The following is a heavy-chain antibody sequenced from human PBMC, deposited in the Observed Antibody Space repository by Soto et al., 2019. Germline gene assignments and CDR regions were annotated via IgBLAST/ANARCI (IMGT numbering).Heavy chain of an antibody. CDR2: IWYDGSNK. Sequence: QVQLVESGGGVVQPGRSLRLSCAASGFTFSSYGMHWVRQAPGKGLEWVAVIWYDGSNKYYADSVKGRFTISRDNSKNTLYQQMNSLRAEDTAVYYCAREGGYYGSGRGMDVWGQGTTVTVSS. D-gene: IGHD3-10*01. CDR3: AREGGYYGSGRGMDV. V-gene: IGHV3-33*01. CDR1: GFTFSSYG. J-gene: IGHJ6*02.